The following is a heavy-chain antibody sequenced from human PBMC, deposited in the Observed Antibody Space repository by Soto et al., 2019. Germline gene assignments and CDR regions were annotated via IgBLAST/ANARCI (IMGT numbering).Heavy chain of an antibody. CDR3: ARGRRVFPMEPYFYYGLDV. CDR1: GFTLGNFA. CDR2: ISSSSRYT. V-gene: IGHV3-11*06. Sequence: GGSLRLSCAASGFTLGNFAMSWVRQAPGKGLEWVSYISSSSRYTNYPDSVKGRFTISRDNAKNSLYLQMNSLRADDTAVYYCARGRRVFPMEPYFYYGLDVWGQGTTVTVSS. D-gene: IGHD2-8*01. J-gene: IGHJ6*02.